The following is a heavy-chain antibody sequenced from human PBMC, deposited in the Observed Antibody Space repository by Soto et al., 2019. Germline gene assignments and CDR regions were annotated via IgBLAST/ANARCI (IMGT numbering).Heavy chain of an antibody. J-gene: IGHJ4*02. CDR1: GFTFSSYW. CDR2: IKQDGSEN. V-gene: IGHV3-7*01. CDR3: ASHRGTTWDY. D-gene: IGHD1-7*01. Sequence: EVQLVESGGGLVQPGGSLRLSCAASGFTFSSYWMSWVRQAPGKGLEWVANIKQDGSENYYVDSVKGRFTISRDNTENSLYLQMNSLRAEDTAVYYCASHRGTTWDYWGQGTLVTVSS.